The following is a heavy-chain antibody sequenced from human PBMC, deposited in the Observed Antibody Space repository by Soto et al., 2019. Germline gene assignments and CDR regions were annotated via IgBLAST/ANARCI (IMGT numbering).Heavy chain of an antibody. CDR3: AKNPLWWTAGANY. Sequence: QVQLVESGGGVVQPGRSLRLSCAASGFTFSSYGMHWVRQAPGKGLEWVAVISYDGSNKYYADSVKGRFTISRDNSKNTLYLQMNSLRAEDTAVYYCAKNPLWWTAGANYWGQGTLVTVSS. CDR2: ISYDGSNK. D-gene: IGHD2-21*01. V-gene: IGHV3-30*18. J-gene: IGHJ4*02. CDR1: GFTFSSYG.